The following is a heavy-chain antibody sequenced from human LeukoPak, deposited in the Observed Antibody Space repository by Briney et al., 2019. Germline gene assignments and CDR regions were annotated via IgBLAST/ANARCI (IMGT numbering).Heavy chain of an antibody. CDR2: IYYSGST. V-gene: IGHV4-39*07. CDR3: ARGGYSYGLGGDYFDY. D-gene: IGHD5-18*01. Sequence: SETLSLTCTVSGGSISSSSYYWGWIRQPPGKGLEWIGSIYYSGSTYYNPSLKSRVTISVDTSKNQFSLKLSSVTAADTAVYYCARGGYSYGLGGDYFDYWGQGTLVTVSS. CDR1: GGSISSSSYY. J-gene: IGHJ4*02.